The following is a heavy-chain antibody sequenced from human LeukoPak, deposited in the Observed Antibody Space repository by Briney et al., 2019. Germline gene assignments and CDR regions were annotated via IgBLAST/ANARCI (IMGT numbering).Heavy chain of an antibody. CDR2: INSDGSST. V-gene: IGHV3-74*01. D-gene: IGHD1-1*01. CDR1: GFTFSSYW. CDR3: ARMGRRGRAEGNAFDI. J-gene: IGHJ3*02. Sequence: PGGSLRLSCAASGFTFSSYWMHWVRQAPGKGLVWVSRINSDGSSTSYADSVKGRFTISRDNAKNTLYLQMNSLRAEDTAVYYCARMGRRGRAEGNAFDIWGQGTMVTVSS.